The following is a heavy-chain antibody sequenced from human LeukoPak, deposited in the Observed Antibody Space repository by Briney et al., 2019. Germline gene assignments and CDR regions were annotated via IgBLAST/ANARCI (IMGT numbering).Heavy chain of an antibody. CDR3: ARVRTVAGPPYFDY. V-gene: IGHV1-46*01. J-gene: IGHJ4*02. Sequence: GASVKVSCKASGYTFTNYYMHWVRQAPGQGPEWMGIINPSGGSTSYAPKFQGRVTMTRDTSTSTVYMELSSLRSEDTAVYYCARVRTVAGPPYFDYWGQGTLVTVSS. CDR2: INPSGGST. CDR1: GYTFTNYY. D-gene: IGHD6-19*01.